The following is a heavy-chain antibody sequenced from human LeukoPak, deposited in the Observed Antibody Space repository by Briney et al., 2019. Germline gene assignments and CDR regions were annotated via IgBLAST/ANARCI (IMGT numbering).Heavy chain of an antibody. CDR2: IYSGGST. V-gene: IGHV3-53*01. D-gene: IGHD5/OR15-5a*01. Sequence: GGSLRLSCAASGFTVRSNYMIWLRQAPGKGLEWVSVIYSGGSTYYPDSVKGRFTISRDNSKNTLYLQMNSLRGGDTAVYYRASLGSSDYWGQGTLVTVSS. CDR1: GFTVRSNY. CDR3: ASLGSSDY. J-gene: IGHJ4*02.